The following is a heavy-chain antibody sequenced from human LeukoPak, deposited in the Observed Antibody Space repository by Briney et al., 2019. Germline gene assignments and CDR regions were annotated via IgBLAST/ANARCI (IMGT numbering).Heavy chain of an antibody. CDR2: IYNSGST. Sequence: PSETLSLTCTVSGGSISSYYWSWIRQPPGKGLEWIGYIYNSGSTYCNPSLKSRVTISLDTSKNQFSLKLSSVTVADTAVYFCASMRGYGYGYSDFWGQGTLVTVSS. J-gene: IGHJ4*02. CDR3: ASMRGYGYGYSDF. CDR1: GGSISSYY. D-gene: IGHD5-18*01. V-gene: IGHV4-4*09.